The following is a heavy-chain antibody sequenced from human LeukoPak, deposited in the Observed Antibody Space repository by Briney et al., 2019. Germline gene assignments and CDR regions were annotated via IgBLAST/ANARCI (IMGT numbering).Heavy chain of an antibody. J-gene: IGHJ6*03. CDR3: ARGSLYNYYYYYMDV. CDR1: GASISSESYY. Sequence: PSETLSLTCTVAGASISSESYYWGWIRQPPGKGLEWIGEINHSGSTNYNPSLKSRVTISVDTSKNQFSLKLSSVTAADTAVYYCARGSLYNYYYYYMDVWGKGTTVTVSS. V-gene: IGHV4-39*07. CDR2: INHSGST. D-gene: IGHD5/OR15-5a*01.